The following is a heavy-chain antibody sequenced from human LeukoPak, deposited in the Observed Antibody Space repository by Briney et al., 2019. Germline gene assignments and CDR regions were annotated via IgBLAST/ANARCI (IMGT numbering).Heavy chain of an antibody. V-gene: IGHV1-69*13. CDR3: ARSLLGYSYGINDY. D-gene: IGHD5-18*01. Sequence: EASVKVSCKASGYTFSSYAISWVRQAPGQGLEWMGGIIPIFGTANYAQKFQGRVTITADESTSTAYMELSSLRSEDTAVYYCARSLLGYSYGINDYWGQGTLVTVSS. J-gene: IGHJ4*02. CDR1: GYTFSSYA. CDR2: IIPIFGTA.